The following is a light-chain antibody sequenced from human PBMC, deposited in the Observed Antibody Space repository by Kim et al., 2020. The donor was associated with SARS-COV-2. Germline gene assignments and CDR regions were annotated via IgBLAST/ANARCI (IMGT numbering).Light chain of an antibody. CDR2: DDN. CDR1: SGNIASDY. J-gene: IGLJ3*02. Sequence: GNAITHSCHRSSGNIASDYVQWYQQRPGSAPITVVYDDNQTPSGVPDRFSGSVDSSSNSATLTISGLRTEDEADYYCQSFDGTNWVFGGGTQLTVL. V-gene: IGLV6-57*03. CDR3: QSFDGTNWV.